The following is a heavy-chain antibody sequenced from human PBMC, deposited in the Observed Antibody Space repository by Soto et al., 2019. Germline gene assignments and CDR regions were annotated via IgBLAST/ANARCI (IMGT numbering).Heavy chain of an antibody. D-gene: IGHD3-16*02. CDR3: ARSVGSGGVIGGFDY. CDR2: IFPMFDVP. J-gene: IGHJ4*02. CDR1: GGTFNTYA. Sequence: QVQLVQSGPEMKKPGSAVKVSCKASGGTFNTYAMNWVRQVPGQGLEWMGGIFPMFDVPRYAQKFQGRVTITLDEASTTAYMDLSSRRFDDTAVYYCARSVGSGGVIGGFDYWGQGTLVSV. V-gene: IGHV1-69*19.